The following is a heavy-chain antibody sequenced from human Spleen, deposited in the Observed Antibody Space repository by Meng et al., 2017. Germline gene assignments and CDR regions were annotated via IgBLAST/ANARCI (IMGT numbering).Heavy chain of an antibody. CDR1: GGYVVHYY. Sequence: VPLPQLGPGRLTPAEFLYLSCVVSGGYVVHYYWLRIRQPPGKGLECIGEIDHSGSTNYNPSLESRATISVDTCQNKLSLKLSSVIAADSAVYFCARGPTTMANDFDYWGQGTLVTVSS. CDR2: IDHSGST. J-gene: IGHJ4*02. CDR3: ARGPTTMANDFDY. V-gene: IGHV4-34*02. D-gene: IGHD4-11*01.